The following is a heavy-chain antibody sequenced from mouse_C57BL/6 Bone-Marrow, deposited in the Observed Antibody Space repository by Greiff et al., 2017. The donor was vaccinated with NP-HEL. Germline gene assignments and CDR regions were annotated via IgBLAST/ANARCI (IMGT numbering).Heavy chain of an antibody. CDR1: GYTFTSYW. Sequence: VQLQQPGAELVKPGASVKLSCKASGYTFTSYWMHWVKQRPGQGLEWIGMIHPNSGSTNYNEKFKSKSTLTVDKYSSTAYMQLSSLTSEDSAVYYCARPHPKAPSTTVTPHWYFDVWGTGTTVTVSS. CDR3: ARPHPKAPSTTVTPHWYFDV. V-gene: IGHV1-64*01. D-gene: IGHD1-1*01. CDR2: IHPNSGST. J-gene: IGHJ1*03.